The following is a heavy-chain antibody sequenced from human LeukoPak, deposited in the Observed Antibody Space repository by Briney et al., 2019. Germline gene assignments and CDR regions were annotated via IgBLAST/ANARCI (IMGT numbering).Heavy chain of an antibody. D-gene: IGHD4-17*01. CDR3: ARDRFDYGEYEFDS. CDR2: IHHSGDT. V-gene: IGHV4-38-2*02. Sequence: KPSETLSLTCTASGYSIKSSYHWACVRHPPGKGLEWVATIHHSGDTFYNPSLKSRVTISMDTSKNEFCLTLKSVTAADTAVYYCARDRFDYGEYEFDSWGQGALVTVSS. CDR1: GYSIKSSYH. J-gene: IGHJ5*01.